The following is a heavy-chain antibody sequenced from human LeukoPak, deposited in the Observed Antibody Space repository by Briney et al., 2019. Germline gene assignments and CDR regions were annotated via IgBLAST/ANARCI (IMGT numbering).Heavy chain of an antibody. D-gene: IGHD6-25*01. CDR2: ISASGTLT. Sequence: PGGSLRLSCAASGFSFSSYEMNWVRQAPGKGLEWISYISASGTLTHYADSVEGRFAVSRDNARNSLYLQMKNLRGEDTAVYYCARDGTPTYSSGWVYMDVWGKGTTVTISS. CDR3: ARDGTPTYSSGWVYMDV. CDR1: GFSFSSYE. J-gene: IGHJ6*04. V-gene: IGHV3-48*03.